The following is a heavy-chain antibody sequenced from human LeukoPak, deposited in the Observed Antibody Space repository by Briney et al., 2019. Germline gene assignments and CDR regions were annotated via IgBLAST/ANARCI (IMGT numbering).Heavy chain of an antibody. CDR2: IYSGGST. CDR1: GFTVSSNY. Sequence: PGGSLRLSCAASGFTVSSNYMSWVRQAPGKGLEWVSVIYSGGSTYYADSVKGRFTISRDNSKNTLYLQMNSLGAEDTAVYYCARAVVPAASGAYYFDYWGQGTLVTVSS. V-gene: IGHV3-66*01. D-gene: IGHD2-2*01. CDR3: ARAVVPAASGAYYFDY. J-gene: IGHJ4*02.